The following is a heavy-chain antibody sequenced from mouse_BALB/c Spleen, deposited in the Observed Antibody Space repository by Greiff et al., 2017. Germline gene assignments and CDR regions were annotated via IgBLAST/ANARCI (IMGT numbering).Heavy chain of an antibody. CDR1: GFTFSSFG. CDR2: ISSGSSTI. V-gene: IGHV5-17*02. CDR3: AREGNPRFAY. J-gene: IGHJ3*01. Sequence: DVMLVESGGGLVQPGGSRKLSCAASGFTFSSFGMHWVRQAPEKGLEWVAYISSGSSTIYYADTVKGRFTISRDNPKNTLFLQMTSLRSEDTAMYYCAREGNPRFAYWGQGTLVTVSA.